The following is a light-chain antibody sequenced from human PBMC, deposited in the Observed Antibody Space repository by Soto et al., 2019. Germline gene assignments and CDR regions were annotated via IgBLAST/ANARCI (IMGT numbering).Light chain of an antibody. Sequence: DIVMTQSPDSLAVSLGERATINCKSSQSVLHSSNNKNYLTWYQQKPGQPPKLLIYWASTRESGVPDRFSGSGSGTEFTLTISSLQAEDVAVYYCQQYYTTPKTFGQGTKLEIK. J-gene: IGKJ2*01. CDR2: WAS. CDR1: QSVLHSSNNKNY. V-gene: IGKV4-1*01. CDR3: QQYYTTPKT.